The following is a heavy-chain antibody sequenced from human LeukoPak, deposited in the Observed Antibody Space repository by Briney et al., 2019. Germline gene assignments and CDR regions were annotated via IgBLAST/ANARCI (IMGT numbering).Heavy chain of an antibody. Sequence: SETLSLTCTVSGGSISSGGYYWSWIRQPPGKGLEWIGSIYYIGSTYYNPSLKSRVTISVDTSKNQFSLKLSSVTAADTAVYYCARPPSGWYWYFDLWGRGTLVTVSS. V-gene: IGHV4-39*01. J-gene: IGHJ2*01. CDR2: IYYIGST. D-gene: IGHD6-19*01. CDR3: ARPPSGWYWYFDL. CDR1: GGSISSGGYY.